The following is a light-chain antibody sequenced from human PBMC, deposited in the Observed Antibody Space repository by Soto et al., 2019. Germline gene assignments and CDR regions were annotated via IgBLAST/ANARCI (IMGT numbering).Light chain of an antibody. J-gene: IGKJ4*01. CDR3: QQYNNWPLT. CDR2: GTS. V-gene: IGKV3D-15*01. CDR1: QSVSRGY. Sequence: EIVLTQSPGTLSLSPGERATLSCRASQSVSRGYLAWYQQKPGQAPRLLIYGTSSRATGIPDRFSGSGSGTEFTLTISSLQYEDFPVYYCQQYNNWPLTFGGGTKVDIK.